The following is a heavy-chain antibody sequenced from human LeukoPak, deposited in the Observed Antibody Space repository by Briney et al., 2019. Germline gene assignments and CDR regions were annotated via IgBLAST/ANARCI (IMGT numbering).Heavy chain of an antibody. Sequence: GASVNVSCKASGYTFTCHDINWVRQAPGQGLEWMGWMNPNSGSTGYAQQFQGRVTLTRNTSISTAYMELSSLRSEDTAVYFCARGLGWLYYYYYMDVWGKGTTVTVSS. CDR1: GYTFTCHD. CDR3: ARGLGWLYYYYYMDV. D-gene: IGHD5-12*01. CDR2: MNPNSGST. V-gene: IGHV1-8*03. J-gene: IGHJ6*03.